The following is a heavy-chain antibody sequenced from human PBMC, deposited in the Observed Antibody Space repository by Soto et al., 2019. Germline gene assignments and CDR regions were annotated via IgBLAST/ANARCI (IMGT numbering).Heavy chain of an antibody. J-gene: IGHJ6*02. D-gene: IGHD2-2*02. Sequence: SETLSLTCTVSGGSISSSSYHWGWIRQPPGKGLEWIGSIYYSGSTYYNPSLKSRVTISVDTSKNQFSLKLSSVTAADTAVYYRAREGMVSCSSTSCYMDYYYYYGMDVWGQGTTVTVSS. CDR3: AREGMVSCSSTSCYMDYYYYYGMDV. CDR2: IYYSGST. CDR1: GGSISSSSYH. V-gene: IGHV4-39*02.